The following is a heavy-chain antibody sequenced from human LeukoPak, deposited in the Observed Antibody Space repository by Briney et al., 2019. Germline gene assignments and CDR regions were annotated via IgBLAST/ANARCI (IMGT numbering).Heavy chain of an antibody. CDR3: ARGKGSGYSYGP. Sequence: ASVKVSCKASGGTFSSYAISWVRQAPGQGLEWMGIINPSGGSTSYAQKFQGRVTMTRDTSTSTVYMELSSLRSDDTAVYYCARGKGSGYSYGPWGQGTLVTVSS. CDR1: GGTFSSYA. CDR2: INPSGGST. J-gene: IGHJ5*02. V-gene: IGHV1-46*01. D-gene: IGHD5-18*01.